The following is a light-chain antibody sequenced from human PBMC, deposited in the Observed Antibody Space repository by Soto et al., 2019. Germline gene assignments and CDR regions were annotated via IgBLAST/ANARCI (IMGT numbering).Light chain of an antibody. CDR1: SSDVGGYNY. CDR3: SSYTSSSPVV. CDR2: EVS. Sequence: QSALTQPASVSGSPGQSITISCTGTSSDVGGYNYVSWYQQHPGKAPKLMIYEVSNRPSGVSNRFSGSKSGNTASLTISGLHAEDEADYYCSSYTSSSPVVFGGGTKVTVL. V-gene: IGLV2-14*01. J-gene: IGLJ2*01.